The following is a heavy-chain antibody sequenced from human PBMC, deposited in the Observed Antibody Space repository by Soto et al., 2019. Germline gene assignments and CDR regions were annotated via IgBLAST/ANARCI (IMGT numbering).Heavy chain of an antibody. Sequence: QVQLQESGPGLVKPSETLSVTCTVSGGSVSSRSHFWSWIRQPPGGDLQWIGYIYYSGSTNYNPSLKSPATLSVDTSRNQFSLRLTSVTAADTAVYYCARYDAESGSNKLDPWGQGTLVTVSS. CDR1: GGSVSSRSHF. J-gene: IGHJ5*02. D-gene: IGHD5-12*01. V-gene: IGHV4-61*01. CDR3: ARYDAESGSNKLDP. CDR2: IYYSGST.